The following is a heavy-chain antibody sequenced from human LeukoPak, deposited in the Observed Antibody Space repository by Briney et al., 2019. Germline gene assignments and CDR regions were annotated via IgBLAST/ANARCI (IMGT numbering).Heavy chain of an antibody. J-gene: IGHJ4*02. D-gene: IGHD3-10*01. V-gene: IGHV1-18*01. CDR3: ARVGIWFGELYFDY. CDR1: GYTFTSYG. CDR2: ISAYNGNT. Sequence: ASVKVSCKASGYTFTSYGISWVRQAPGQGLEWMGWISAYNGNTNYAQKLQGRVTMTTDTSTSTAYMELSRLRSDDTAVYYCARVGIWFGELYFDYWGQGTLVTVSS.